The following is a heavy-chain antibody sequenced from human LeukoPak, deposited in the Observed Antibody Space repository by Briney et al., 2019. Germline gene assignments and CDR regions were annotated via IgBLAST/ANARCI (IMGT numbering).Heavy chain of an antibody. CDR2: IYYSGST. CDR3: ARGGYSYGSLVVFDY. Sequence: PSETLSLTCTVSVGSLSSYYWSWIRQPPGKGLEWIGYIYYSGSTTYNPALTSRVTISVDTSKNQFSLRLSSVTAADTAVYYCARGGYSYGSLVVFDYWGQGTLVTVSS. D-gene: IGHD5-18*01. V-gene: IGHV4-59*01. J-gene: IGHJ4*02. CDR1: VGSLSSYY.